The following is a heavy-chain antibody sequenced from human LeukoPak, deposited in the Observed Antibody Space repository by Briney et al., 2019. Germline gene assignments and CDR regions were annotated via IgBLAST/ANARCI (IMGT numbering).Heavy chain of an antibody. V-gene: IGHV3-23*01. CDR2: ISGSGGST. Sequence: GGSLRLSCAASGFTFSSYAMSWVRQAPGKGLEWVSAISGSGGSTYYADSAKGRFTISRDNSKNTLYLQMNSLRAEDTAVYYCAKDDDSGYCSGGSCYWNYGMDVWGQGTTVTVSS. CDR3: AKDDDSGYCSGGSCYWNYGMDV. J-gene: IGHJ6*02. D-gene: IGHD2-15*01. CDR1: GFTFSSYA.